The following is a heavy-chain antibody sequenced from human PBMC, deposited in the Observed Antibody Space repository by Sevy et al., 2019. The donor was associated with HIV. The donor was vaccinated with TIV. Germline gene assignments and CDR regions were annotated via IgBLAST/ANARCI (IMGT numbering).Heavy chain of an antibody. CDR3: ARDAGSGWQKYFQQ. Sequence: GGSLRLSCAASGVSLNTYSMNWVRQAPGKGLEWVSSISDTSGYIFYADSVKGRFTISRDNARNSLYHQMNSLRAEDTAVYYCARDAGSGWQKYFQQWGQGTLVTVSS. CDR1: GVSLNTYS. V-gene: IGHV3-21*06. CDR2: ISDTSGYI. J-gene: IGHJ1*01. D-gene: IGHD6-19*01.